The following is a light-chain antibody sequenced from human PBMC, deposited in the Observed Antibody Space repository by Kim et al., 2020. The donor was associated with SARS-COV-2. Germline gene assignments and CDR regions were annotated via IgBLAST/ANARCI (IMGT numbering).Light chain of an antibody. J-gene: IGLJ1*01. Sequence: SSELTQDPAVSVALGQTVRITCQGDSLRTYYTSWYQQKPGQAPVLVIYGKNNRPSGIPDRFSGSSSGNTASLTITGAQAEDEADYYCNSRDSSGNHLRVFGTGTMVTVL. CDR2: GKN. CDR3: NSRDSSGNHLRV. V-gene: IGLV3-19*01. CDR1: SLRTYY.